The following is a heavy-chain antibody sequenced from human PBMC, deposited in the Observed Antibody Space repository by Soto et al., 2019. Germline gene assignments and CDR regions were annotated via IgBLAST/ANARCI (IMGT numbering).Heavy chain of an antibody. V-gene: IGHV4-31*03. CDR2: FYSSGSI. J-gene: IGHJ5*02. CDR3: ARMYSSGSGWFHP. CDR1: GYSITAGGDY. Sequence: SETLSLTCSVSGYSITAGGDYWSWIRQHPGKGLEWIGSFYSSGSIISNPSLKSRVSISRDTSRTQFSMTLTSVTAADTALYYCARMYSSGSGWFHPWGQGTLVTSPQ. D-gene: IGHD3-22*01.